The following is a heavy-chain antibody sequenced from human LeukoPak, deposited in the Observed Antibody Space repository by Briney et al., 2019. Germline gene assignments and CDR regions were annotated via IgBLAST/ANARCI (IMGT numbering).Heavy chain of an antibody. Sequence: PSETLSLTCTVSAGSISNYYWNYIRQPPGKGLEWVGYIYYSGITNYNPSLKSRVTISVDTSKNQFSLKLSSVTAADTAVYYCARAGRWEGRPHAFDIWGQGTMVAVSS. CDR3: ARAGRWEGRPHAFDI. D-gene: IGHD1-26*01. V-gene: IGHV4-59*01. J-gene: IGHJ3*02. CDR2: IYYSGIT. CDR1: AGSISNYY.